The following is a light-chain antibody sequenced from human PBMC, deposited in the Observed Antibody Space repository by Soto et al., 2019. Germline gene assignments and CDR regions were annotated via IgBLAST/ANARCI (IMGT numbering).Light chain of an antibody. Sequence: QSVLTQPASVSGSPGQSITISCTGTSSDVGSYNLVSWYQQHPGKAPKLMIYEGSKRPSGVSNRFSGSKSGNTASLTISGLQAEDEADYYCCSYAGSSTSLFGGGTQLTVL. V-gene: IGLV2-23*01. CDR2: EGS. CDR3: CSYAGSSTSL. J-gene: IGLJ2*01. CDR1: SSDVGSYNL.